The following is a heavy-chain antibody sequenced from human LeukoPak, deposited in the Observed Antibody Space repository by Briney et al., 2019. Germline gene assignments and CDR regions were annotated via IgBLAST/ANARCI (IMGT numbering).Heavy chain of an antibody. CDR1: RYTLTAFD. D-gene: IGHD6-13*01. CDR3: ARAAATQMANYFDY. CDR2: INSNSGGT. V-gene: IGHV1-2*02. Sequence: ASLKVSCKGSRYTLTAFDTHRGRLAPGHQLKWMGWINSNSGGTYYSQKFQGGVTMTRDTSISTAYMEVSTLRSDDTAVYYCARAAATQMANYFDYWGQGTLVTVSS. J-gene: IGHJ4*02.